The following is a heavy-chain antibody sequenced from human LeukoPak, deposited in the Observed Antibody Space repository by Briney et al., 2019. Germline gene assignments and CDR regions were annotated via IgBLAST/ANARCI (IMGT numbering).Heavy chain of an antibody. CDR3: ARDGYSFGHDFDY. D-gene: IGHD5-18*01. V-gene: IGHV3-74*01. J-gene: IGHJ4*02. CDR2: IKGDGSST. CDR1: GFTFSSYW. Sequence: GGSLRLSCAASGFTFSSYWMPWVRHTPGKGLVWVSRIKGDGSSTSYEDSVKGRFTISRDNAKNTLYLQMNSLRAEDTAVYYCARDGYSFGHDFDYWGQGTLVTVSS.